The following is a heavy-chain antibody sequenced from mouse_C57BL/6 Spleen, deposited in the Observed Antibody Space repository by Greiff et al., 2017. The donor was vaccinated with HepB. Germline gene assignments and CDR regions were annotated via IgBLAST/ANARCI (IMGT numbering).Heavy chain of an antibody. CDR2: INPSTGGT. V-gene: IGHV1-42*01. J-gene: IGHJ4*01. CDR1: GYSFTGYY. D-gene: IGHD2-5*01. Sequence: EVQLQQSGPELVKPGASVKISCKASGYSFTGYYMNWVKQSPEKRLEWIGEINPSTGGTTYNQKFKAKATLTVDKSSSTAYMQLKSLTSEDSAVYYCARTTAYYSNYDAMDYWGQGTSVTVSS. CDR3: ARTTAYYSNYDAMDY.